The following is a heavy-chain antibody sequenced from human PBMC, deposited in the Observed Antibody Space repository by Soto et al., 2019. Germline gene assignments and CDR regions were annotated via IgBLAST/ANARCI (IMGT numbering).Heavy chain of an antibody. J-gene: IGHJ5*02. Sequence: GGSLRLSCAASGFTFSSYSMNWVRQAPGKGLEWVSYISSSSSTIYYADSVKGRFTISRDNAKNSLYLQMNSLRDEDTAVYYCARDYSSGPTNWFDPWGQGTLVTVSS. D-gene: IGHD6-19*01. CDR3: ARDYSSGPTNWFDP. CDR2: ISSSSSTI. CDR1: GFTFSSYS. V-gene: IGHV3-48*02.